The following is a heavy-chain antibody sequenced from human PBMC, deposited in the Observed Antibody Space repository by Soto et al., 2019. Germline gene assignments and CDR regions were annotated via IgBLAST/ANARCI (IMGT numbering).Heavy chain of an antibody. D-gene: IGHD6-13*01. Sequence: VASVKVSCKASGYTFTSYGISWVRQAPGQGLERMGWISAYNGNTNYAQKLQGRVTMTTDTSTSTAYMELRSLRSDDTAVYYCARDQMGYSSSWFLTPRWFDPWGQGTLVTVSS. V-gene: IGHV1-18*01. J-gene: IGHJ5*02. CDR3: ARDQMGYSSSWFLTPRWFDP. CDR1: GYTFTSYG. CDR2: ISAYNGNT.